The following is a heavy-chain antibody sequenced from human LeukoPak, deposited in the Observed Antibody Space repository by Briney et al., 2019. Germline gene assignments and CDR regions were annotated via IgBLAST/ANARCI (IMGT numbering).Heavy chain of an antibody. D-gene: IGHD3-10*01. CDR3: TGNYYGSGSYADFDY. CDR2: IRSTANGYAT. CDR1: GGTFSGSA. V-gene: IGHV3-73*01. Sequence: ASVKVSCKASGGTFSGSALHWVRQASGKGLEWVGRIRSTANGYATAYAASVKGRFTISRDDSKNTAYLQMDSLKTEDTAVYYCTGNYYGSGSYADFDYWGQGTLVTVSS. J-gene: IGHJ4*02.